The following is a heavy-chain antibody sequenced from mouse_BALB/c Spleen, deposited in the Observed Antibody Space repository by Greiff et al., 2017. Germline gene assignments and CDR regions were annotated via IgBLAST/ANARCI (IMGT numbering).Heavy chain of an antibody. V-gene: IGHV5-6*02. J-gene: IGHJ1*01. Sequence: DVKLVESGGDLVKPGGSLKLSCAASGFTFSSYGMSWVRQTPDKRLEWVATISSGGSYTYYPDSVKGRFTISRDNAKNTLYLQMSSLKSEDTAMYYCARQAYYYGSSYVYWYFDVWGAGTTVTVSS. CDR1: GFTFSSYG. D-gene: IGHD1-1*01. CDR3: ARQAYYYGSSYVYWYFDV. CDR2: ISSGGSYT.